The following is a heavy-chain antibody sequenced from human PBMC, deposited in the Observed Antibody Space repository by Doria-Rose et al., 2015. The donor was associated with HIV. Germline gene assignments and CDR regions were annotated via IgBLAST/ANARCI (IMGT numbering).Heavy chain of an antibody. CDR2: IFYTGST. Sequence: QVQLVQSGPGLVKPSETLSLTCSVSGGSISHYYWSWIRQPPGKGLEYSGVIFYTGSTIYSPSLKSRVSISIDTSKNKFALRLSSVTAAYTAVYYCARVLSGTYDYWGQGTLVTVST. V-gene: IGHV4-59*01. J-gene: IGHJ4*02. D-gene: IGHD1-26*01. CDR3: ARVLSGTYDY. CDR1: GGSISHYY.